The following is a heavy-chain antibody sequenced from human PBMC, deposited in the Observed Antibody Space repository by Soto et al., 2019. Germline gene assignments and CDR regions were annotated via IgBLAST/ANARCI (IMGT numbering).Heavy chain of an antibody. CDR3: ARVMSSSWYIDDY. Sequence: GSLRLSCAASGFTFSSYSMNWVRQAPGKGLEWVSSISSSSSYIYYADSVKGRFTISRDNAKNSLYLQMNSLRAEDTAVYYCARVMSSSWYIDDYWGQGTLVTVSS. J-gene: IGHJ4*02. CDR2: ISSSSSYI. CDR1: GFTFSSYS. V-gene: IGHV3-21*01. D-gene: IGHD6-13*01.